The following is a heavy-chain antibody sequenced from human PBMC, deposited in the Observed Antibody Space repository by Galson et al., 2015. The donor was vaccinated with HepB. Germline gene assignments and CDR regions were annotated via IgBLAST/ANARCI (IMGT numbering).Heavy chain of an antibody. Sequence: PALVKPTQTLTLTCTFPGFSLSSSRVGVAWNRQPPGKALEWLALICWDDDKHYRPSLKSRLTTTKDTTKNQVVLTVTNMAPMDTATYYVAHSREPVKHLDSWGQGALVTVSS. CDR1: GFSLSSSRVG. D-gene: IGHD1-26*01. J-gene: IGHJ4*02. CDR2: ICWDDDK. V-gene: IGHV2-5*02. CDR3: AHSREPVKHLDS.